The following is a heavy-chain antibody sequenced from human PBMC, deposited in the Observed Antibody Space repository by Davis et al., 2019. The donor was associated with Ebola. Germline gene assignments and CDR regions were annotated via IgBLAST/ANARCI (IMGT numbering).Heavy chain of an antibody. Sequence: GESLKISCAASGFTFSDNYMDWVRQTPGKGLEWVARSRNKANSYTTEYAASVKGRFTIPRDDSENSLSLQMNSLKTEDTAVYYCARSLRTREFDSWGQGTLVTVSS. J-gene: IGHJ4*02. V-gene: IGHV3-72*01. CDR1: GFTFSDNY. CDR2: SRNKANSYTT. CDR3: ARSLRTREFDS. D-gene: IGHD2-21*01.